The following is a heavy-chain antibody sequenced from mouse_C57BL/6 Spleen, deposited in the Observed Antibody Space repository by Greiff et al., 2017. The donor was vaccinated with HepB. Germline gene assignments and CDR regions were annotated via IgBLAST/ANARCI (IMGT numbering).Heavy chain of an antibody. Sequence: QVQLQQSGAELVRPGASVTLSCKASGYTFTDYEMHWVKQTPVHGLEWIGAIDPETGGTAYNQKFKGKAILTADKSSSTAYMELRSLTSEDSAVYYCTRGPWVGRGAMDYWGQGTSVTVSS. J-gene: IGHJ4*01. CDR1: GYTFTDYE. CDR2: IDPETGGT. V-gene: IGHV1-15*01. D-gene: IGHD4-1*01. CDR3: TRGPWVGRGAMDY.